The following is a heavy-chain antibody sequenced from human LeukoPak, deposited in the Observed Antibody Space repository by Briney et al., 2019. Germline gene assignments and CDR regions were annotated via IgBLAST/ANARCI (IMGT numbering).Heavy chain of an antibody. CDR3: ANFGYNFSFDY. V-gene: IGHV4-39*07. CDR1: GGSIISSNYY. Sequence: SETLSLTCAVSGGSIISSNYYWAWIRQPPGKGLEWIGSIYNSGSTYYNPSLKSRVTISVDTTKNQFSLKLSSVTAADTAVYYCANFGYNFSFDYWGQGILVTVSS. CDR2: IYNSGST. J-gene: IGHJ4*02. D-gene: IGHD5-24*01.